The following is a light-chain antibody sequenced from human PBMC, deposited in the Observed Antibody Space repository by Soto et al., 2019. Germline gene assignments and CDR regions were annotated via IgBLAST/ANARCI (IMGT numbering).Light chain of an antibody. CDR3: QQYGISSHT. Sequence: EVVLTQSPGTLSLSPGERATLSCRASQSISSSYLAWYQQRPGQAPRLLIHGASSRATGIPDRFSGSGSGTDFTFTISRLEPEDFAVYYCQQYGISSHTFGQGTKLEIK. CDR1: QSISSSY. J-gene: IGKJ2*01. V-gene: IGKV3-20*01. CDR2: GAS.